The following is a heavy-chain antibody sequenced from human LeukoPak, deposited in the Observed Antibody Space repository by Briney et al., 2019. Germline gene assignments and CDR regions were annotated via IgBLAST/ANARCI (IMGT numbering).Heavy chain of an antibody. CDR1: GYTFTSYA. Sequence: ASVTVSCTASGYTFTSYAMHWVRQAPGQRLEWMGWINAGNGNTKYSQKFQGRVTITRDTSASTAYMELSSLRSEDTAVYYCARGYSSGWYYYYYGMDVWGQGTTVTVSS. CDR2: INAGNGNT. V-gene: IGHV1-3*01. D-gene: IGHD6-19*01. J-gene: IGHJ6*02. CDR3: ARGYSSGWYYYYYGMDV.